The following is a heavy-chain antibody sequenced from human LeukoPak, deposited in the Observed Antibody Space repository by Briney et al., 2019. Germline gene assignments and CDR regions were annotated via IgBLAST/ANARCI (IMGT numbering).Heavy chain of an antibody. CDR2: IRYDGSNK. Sequence: PGGSLRLSCAASGFTFSSYGMHWVRQAPGKGLEWVAFIRYDGSNKYYADSVKGRFTISRDSSKNTLYLQMNSLRAEDTAVYYCAKDMVRVSSGGYRGQGTLVTVSS. V-gene: IGHV3-30*02. CDR1: GFTFSSYG. J-gene: IGHJ4*02. D-gene: IGHD3-10*01. CDR3: AKDMVRVSSGGY.